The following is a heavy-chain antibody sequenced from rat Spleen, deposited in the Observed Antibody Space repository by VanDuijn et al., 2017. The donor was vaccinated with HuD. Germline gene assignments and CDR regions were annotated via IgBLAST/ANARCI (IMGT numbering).Heavy chain of an antibody. J-gene: IGHJ2*01. Sequence: EVQLVESGGGLVQPGRSLKLSCAASGFTFSNYGMAWVRQTPTKGLEWVASISTGGGNTYYRDSVKGRFTISRDNAENTLYLQMNDLRSGDTATYFCTRAAYYFDGSYYSWGQGVMVTVSS. CDR1: GFTFSNYG. CDR2: ISTGGGNT. CDR3: TRAAYYFDGSYYS. V-gene: IGHV5S13*01. D-gene: IGHD1-12*02.